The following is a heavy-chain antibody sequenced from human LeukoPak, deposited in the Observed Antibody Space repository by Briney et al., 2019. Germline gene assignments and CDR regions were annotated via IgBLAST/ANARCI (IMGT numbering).Heavy chain of an antibody. V-gene: IGHV1-2*02. J-gene: IGHJ4*02. CDR3: ARQARNYYDNSGNTYYNFDY. D-gene: IGHD3-22*01. CDR2: INPNSGGT. Sequence: ASVKVSCKASGYTFTGYYMHWVRQAPGQGLEWMGWINPNSGGTNYAQKFQGRVTMTRDTSISTAYMELSRLRSDDTAVYYCARQARNYYDNSGNTYYNFDYWGQGTLITVSS. CDR1: GYTFTGYY.